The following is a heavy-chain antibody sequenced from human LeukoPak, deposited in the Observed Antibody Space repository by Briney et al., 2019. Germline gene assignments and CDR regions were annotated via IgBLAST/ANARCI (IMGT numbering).Heavy chain of an antibody. J-gene: IGHJ6*02. Sequence: ASVKVSCKASGYTFTGYYMHWVRQAPGQGLEWMGWINPNSGGTNYAQKFQGRVTMTRDTSISTAYMELRSLRSDDTAVYYCARDCSSTSCYTGGGYYYYGMDVWGQGTTVTVSS. V-gene: IGHV1-2*02. CDR2: INPNSGGT. CDR1: GYTFTGYY. CDR3: ARDCSSTSCYTGGGYYYYGMDV. D-gene: IGHD2-2*02.